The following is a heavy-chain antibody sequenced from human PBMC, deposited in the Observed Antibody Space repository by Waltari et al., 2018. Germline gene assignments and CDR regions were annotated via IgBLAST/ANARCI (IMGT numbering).Heavy chain of an antibody. V-gene: IGHV3-33*01. CDR2: IWYDGSNK. Sequence: QVQLVESGGSVVQPGRSLRLPCAAAGFTLSSYGMHWVGRAPGKGLEGVAVIWYDGSNKYYADSVKGRFTISRDNSKNTLYLQMNSLRAEDTAVYYCAREITIFGVVIGYFDYWGQGTLVTVSS. J-gene: IGHJ4*02. CDR1: GFTLSSYG. D-gene: IGHD3-3*01. CDR3: AREITIFGVVIGYFDY.